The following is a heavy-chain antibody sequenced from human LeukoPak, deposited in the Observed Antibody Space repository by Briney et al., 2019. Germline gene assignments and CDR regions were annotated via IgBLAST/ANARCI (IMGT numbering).Heavy chain of an antibody. CDR1: GYSFTSYW. V-gene: IGHV1-69*04. D-gene: IGHD1-20*01. Sequence: KISCKGSGYSFTSYWIGWVRQAPGQGLEWMGRIIPILGIANYAQKFQGRVTITADKSTSTAYMELSSLRSEDTAVYYCARGDNWNRRVDYWGQGTLVTVSS. CDR2: IIPILGIA. CDR3: ARGDNWNRRVDY. J-gene: IGHJ4*02.